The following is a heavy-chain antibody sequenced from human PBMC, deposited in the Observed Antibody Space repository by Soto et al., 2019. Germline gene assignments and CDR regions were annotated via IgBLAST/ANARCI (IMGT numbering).Heavy chain of an antibody. J-gene: IGHJ5*02. CDR2: ISYDGSNK. D-gene: IGHD3-22*01. Sequence: PGGSLRLSCASSGFTFSSYAMHWVRQAPGKGLEWVAVISYDGSNKYYADSVKGRFTISRDNSKNTLYLQMNSLRAEDTAVYYCARDLHAYYYDSSGPNWFDPWGQGTLVTVSS. V-gene: IGHV3-30-3*01. CDR3: ARDLHAYYYDSSGPNWFDP. CDR1: GFTFSSYA.